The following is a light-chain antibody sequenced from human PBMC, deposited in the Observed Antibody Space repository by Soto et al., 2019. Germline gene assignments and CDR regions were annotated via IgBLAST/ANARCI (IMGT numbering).Light chain of an antibody. CDR2: GAS. V-gene: IGKV3-20*01. Sequence: ERLMTQSPATLSVSPGERATRSCRASQSVSNNLAWYQQKPGQATRLLIYGASSRATGIPDRFSGSGSGTDFTLTISRLEPEDFAVYYCQQYGSSPPITFGQGTRLE. CDR1: QSVSNN. J-gene: IGKJ5*01. CDR3: QQYGSSPPIT.